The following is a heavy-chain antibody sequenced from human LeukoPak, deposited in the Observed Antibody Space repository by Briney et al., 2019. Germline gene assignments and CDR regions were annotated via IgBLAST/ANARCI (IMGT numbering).Heavy chain of an antibody. Sequence: HPGGSLRLSCAASGFTFSNYAMGWVRQAPGKGLEWVSSISGSGHTYYADSVKGRFTISRDNSKNTLYLQMDSLRAEDTAVYYCGRRAATSSLDYWGQGTLVTVSS. CDR3: GRRAATSSLDY. V-gene: IGHV3-23*01. CDR1: GFTFSNYA. J-gene: IGHJ4*02. CDR2: ISGSGHT. D-gene: IGHD1-14*01.